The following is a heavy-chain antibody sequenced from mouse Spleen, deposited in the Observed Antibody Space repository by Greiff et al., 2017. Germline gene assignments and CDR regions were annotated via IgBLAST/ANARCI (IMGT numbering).Heavy chain of an antibody. CDR2: IDPEDGDT. D-gene: IGHD3-3*01. V-gene: IGHV14-1*01. CDR3: TTGDEIDY. J-gene: IGHJ2*01. CDR1: GFNIQDHH. Sequence: VQLQQSGAELVRPGAPVKLSRPASGFNIQDHHMHRVKQRPEQGPEWIGRIDPEDGDTEYAPKFQGKATMTADTSSNTAYLQLSSLTSEDTAVYYCTTGDEIDYWGQGTTLTVSS.